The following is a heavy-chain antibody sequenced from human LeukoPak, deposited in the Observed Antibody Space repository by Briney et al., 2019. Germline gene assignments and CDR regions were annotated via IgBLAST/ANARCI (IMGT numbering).Heavy chain of an antibody. Sequence: ASVKVSFKASGYTLTGHYIHWVRQAPGQGLEWMGWISPHSGFTMYPQRFQGRVTMTTDMSISTAFLEVRRLRSDDTAAYYCARQTGDDALDIWGQGTMITVYS. CDR1: GYTLTGHY. CDR2: ISPHSGFT. CDR3: ARQTGDDALDI. V-gene: IGHV1-2*02. J-gene: IGHJ3*02. D-gene: IGHD7-27*01.